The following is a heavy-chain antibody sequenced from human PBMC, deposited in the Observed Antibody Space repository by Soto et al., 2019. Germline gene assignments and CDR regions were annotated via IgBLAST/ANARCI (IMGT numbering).Heavy chain of an antibody. J-gene: IGHJ6*03. V-gene: IGHV4-34*01. Sequence: SETLSLTCAVYGGSFSGYYWSWIRQPPGEGLEWIGEINHSGSTNYNPSLKSRVTISVDTSKNQFSLKLSSVTAADTAVYYCARDGIIMVRGVIEDYYYYYMDVWGKGTTVT. CDR2: INHSGST. CDR3: ARDGIIMVRGVIEDYYYYYMDV. D-gene: IGHD3-10*01. CDR1: GGSFSGYY.